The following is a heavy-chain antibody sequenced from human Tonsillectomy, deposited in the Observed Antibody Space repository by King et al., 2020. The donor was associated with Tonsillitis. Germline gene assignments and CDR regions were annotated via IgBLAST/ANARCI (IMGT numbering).Heavy chain of an antibody. J-gene: IGHJ6*02. CDR3: AAYSSRHYYYYCGMDV. D-gene: IGHD6-13*01. Sequence: VQLVESGGDLVQPGGSLRLSCAASGFTFSSYWMSWVRQAPGKGLEWVANIKQDGSEKYYVDSVKGRFTISRDNAKNSLYLQMNSLRAEDTAVYYCAAYSSRHYYYYCGMDVWGQGTTVTVSS. CDR2: IKQDGSEK. CDR1: GFTFSSYW. V-gene: IGHV3-7*01.